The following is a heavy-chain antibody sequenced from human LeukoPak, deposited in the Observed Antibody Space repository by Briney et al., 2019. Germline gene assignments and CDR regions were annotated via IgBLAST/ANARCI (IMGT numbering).Heavy chain of an antibody. CDR2: ISAYNGNT. V-gene: IGHV1-18*01. D-gene: IGHD3-22*01. CDR1: GYTFTSYG. CDR3: ARSGDSSGYYPDFDY. Sequence: ASVKVSCKASGYTFTSYGISWVRQAPGQGLEWMGWISAYNGNTNYAQKLQGRVTMTTDTSTSTAYMELRSLRSDDTAVYYCARSGDSSGYYPDFDYWGQGTLVTVSS. J-gene: IGHJ4*02.